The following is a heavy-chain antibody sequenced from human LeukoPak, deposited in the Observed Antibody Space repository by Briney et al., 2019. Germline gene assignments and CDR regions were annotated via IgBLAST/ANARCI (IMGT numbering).Heavy chain of an antibody. V-gene: IGHV1-46*01. Sequence: ASVKVSCKASGYTFTSYYMHWVRQAPGQGLEWMGIINPSGGSTSYAQKFQGRVTMTRDTSTSTVYMELSSLRSEDTAVYYCARGPSYDYVWRSYRNWGDYYYGMDVWGKGTTVTVSS. CDR3: ARGPSYDYVWRSYRNWGDYYYGMDV. J-gene: IGHJ6*04. CDR1: GYTFTSYY. D-gene: IGHD3-16*02. CDR2: INPSGGST.